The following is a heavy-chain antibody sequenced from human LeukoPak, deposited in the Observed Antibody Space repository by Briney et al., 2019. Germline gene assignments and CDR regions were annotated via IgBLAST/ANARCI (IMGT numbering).Heavy chain of an antibody. CDR2: ISISGSTI. Sequence: GGSLGPSWPPSGFTFISNEMNWFRQPPGKGLGWVSYISISGSTIYYADSVKGRFTISRDSAKNSLYLQMNSLRAEDTAVYYCAREYCSGGSCYFGEPFDYWGQGTLVTVSS. J-gene: IGHJ4*02. D-gene: IGHD2-15*01. CDR1: GFTFISNE. CDR3: AREYCSGGSCYFGEPFDY. V-gene: IGHV3-48*03.